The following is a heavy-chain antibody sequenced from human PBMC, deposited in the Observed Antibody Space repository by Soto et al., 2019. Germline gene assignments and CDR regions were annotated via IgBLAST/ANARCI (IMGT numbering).Heavy chain of an antibody. Sequence: ASVKVSCKASGGTFSSYAISWVRQAPGQGLEWMGGIIPIFGTANYAQKFQGRVTITADESTSTAYMELSSLRSEDTAVYYCARSPRDIVVNWFDPWGQGTLVTVSS. CDR3: ARSPRDIVVNWFDP. CDR2: IIPIFGTA. CDR1: GGTFSSYA. D-gene: IGHD2-15*01. J-gene: IGHJ5*02. V-gene: IGHV1-69*13.